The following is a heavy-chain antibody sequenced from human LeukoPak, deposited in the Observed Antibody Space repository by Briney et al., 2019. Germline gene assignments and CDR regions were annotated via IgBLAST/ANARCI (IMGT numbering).Heavy chain of an antibody. J-gene: IGHJ4*02. CDR1: GYTFTGYY. V-gene: IGHV1-2*02. CDR2: INPNSGGT. D-gene: IGHD4-23*01. CDR3: ATDYAGNSDPDY. Sequence: ASVKVSCKASGYTFTGYYMHWVRQAPGQGLEWMGWINPNSGGTNYAQKFQGRVTMTRDTSISTAYMELSWLRSDDTALYYCATDYAGNSDPDYWGQGTLVTVSS.